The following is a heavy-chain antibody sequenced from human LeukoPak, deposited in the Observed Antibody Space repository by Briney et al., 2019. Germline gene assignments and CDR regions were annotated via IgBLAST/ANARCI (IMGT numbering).Heavy chain of an antibody. CDR2: VTGSGSAT. CDR3: AKRFGESYGHFDY. D-gene: IGHD1-26*01. J-gene: IGHJ4*02. Sequence: GGSLRLSSAASGFTFSSYAMSWVRQAPGKGLEWVSAVTGSGSATDYADSVKGRFTISRDNSKNTLYLQMHSLSAEDTAVYYCAKRFGESYGHFDYWGQGTLVTVSS. CDR1: GFTFSSYA. V-gene: IGHV3-23*01.